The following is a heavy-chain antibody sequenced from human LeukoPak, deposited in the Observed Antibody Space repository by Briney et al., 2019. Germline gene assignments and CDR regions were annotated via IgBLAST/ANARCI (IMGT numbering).Heavy chain of an antibody. D-gene: IGHD5-12*01. Sequence: GASVKVSCKASGYTFTGYYMHWVRQAPGQGLEWMGWINPNSGGTNYAQKFQGRVTMTRDTSISTTYMELSRLRSDDTAVYYCATPERGYSGYDFGSWGQGTLVTVSS. V-gene: IGHV1-2*02. CDR3: ATPERGYSGYDFGS. CDR1: GYTFTGYY. J-gene: IGHJ4*02. CDR2: INPNSGGT.